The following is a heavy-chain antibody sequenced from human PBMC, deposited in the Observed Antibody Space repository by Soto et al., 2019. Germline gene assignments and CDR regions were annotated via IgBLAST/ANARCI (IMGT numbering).Heavy chain of an antibody. CDR3: ARSLNIVATTSFDY. J-gene: IGHJ4*02. CDR2: INPNSGGT. D-gene: IGHD5-12*01. CDR1: GYTFTGYY. V-gene: IGHV1-2*04. Sequence: ASVKVSCKASGYTFTGYYMHWVRQAPGQGLEWMGWINPNSGGTNYAQKFQGWVTMTRDTSISTAYMELSRLRSDDTAVYYCARSLNIVATTSFDYWGQGTLVTVSS.